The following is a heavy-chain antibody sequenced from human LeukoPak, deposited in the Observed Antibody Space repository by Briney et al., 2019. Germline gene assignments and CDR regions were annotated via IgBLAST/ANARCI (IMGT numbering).Heavy chain of an antibody. CDR1: GFTFSSYA. V-gene: IGHV3-23*01. Sequence: GGSLRLSCAASGFTFSSYAMSWVRQAPGKGLEWVSAISGSGGSTYYADSVKGRFTISRDNSKNTLYPQMNSLRAEDTAVYYCAKATMIVVVTMVAFDYWGQGTLVTVSS. J-gene: IGHJ4*02. D-gene: IGHD3-22*01. CDR3: AKATMIVVVTMVAFDY. CDR2: ISGSGGST.